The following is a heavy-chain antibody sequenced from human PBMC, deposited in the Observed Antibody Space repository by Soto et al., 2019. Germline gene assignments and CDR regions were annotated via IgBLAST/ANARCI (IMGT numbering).Heavy chain of an antibody. Sequence: QVQLVESGGGVVQPGRSLRLSCAASGFTFSSYGMHWVRQAPGKGLEWVAVIWYDGSNKYYADSVKGRFTISRDNSKNTLYLQMNSLRAEDTAVYYCARADSYYYGMDVWGQGTTVTVSS. CDR3: ARADSYYYGMDV. CDR1: GFTFSSYG. V-gene: IGHV3-33*01. J-gene: IGHJ6*02. CDR2: IWYDGSNK.